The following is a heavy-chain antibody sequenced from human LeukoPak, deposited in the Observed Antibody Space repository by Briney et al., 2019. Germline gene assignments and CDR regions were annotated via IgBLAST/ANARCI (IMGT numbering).Heavy chain of an antibody. J-gene: IGHJ6*02. Sequence: GGSLRLSCAASGFTFSNYAMSWVRQAPGKGLEWVSAISGSGGSTYYADSVEGRFTISRDNSKTTLYLQMNSLRAEDTALYYCATYPGVTMIAVVKDVWGQGTTVTVSS. CDR2: ISGSGGST. CDR3: ATYPGVTMIAVVKDV. D-gene: IGHD3-22*01. V-gene: IGHV3-23*01. CDR1: GFTFSNYA.